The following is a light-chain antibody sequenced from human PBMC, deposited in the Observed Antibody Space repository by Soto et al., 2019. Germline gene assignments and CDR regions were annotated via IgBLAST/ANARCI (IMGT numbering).Light chain of an antibody. Sequence: QSVLTQSPSASASLGASVKLTCILSSGHSSYAIAWHQQQPEKGPRYLMKLNSDGSHSKGDGMPDRFSGSTSGAERYLTISSLQSEDEADYYCQAWGTGTVVFGGGTKLTVL. J-gene: IGLJ2*01. CDR2: LNSDGSH. V-gene: IGLV4-69*01. CDR1: SGHSSYA. CDR3: QAWGTGTVV.